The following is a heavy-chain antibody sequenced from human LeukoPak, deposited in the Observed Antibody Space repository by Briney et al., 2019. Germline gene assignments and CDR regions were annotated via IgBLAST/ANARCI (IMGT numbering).Heavy chain of an antibody. CDR1: GYSISNGYY. V-gene: IGHV4-38-2*02. CDR3: ARDGDTYYYDNSGYYYEY. Sequence: SETLSLTCAVSGYSISNGYYWGWIRQPPGNGLEWIGSIYHSGSPYYNPSLKNRVTISVDTSKNQFSLKLSSVTAADTAVYYCARDGDTYYYDNSGYYYEYWGQGTLVTVSS. J-gene: IGHJ4*02. CDR2: IYHSGSP. D-gene: IGHD3-22*01.